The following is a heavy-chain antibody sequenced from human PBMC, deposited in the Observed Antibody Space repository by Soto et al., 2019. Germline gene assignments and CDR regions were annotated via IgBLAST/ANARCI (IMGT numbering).Heavy chain of an antibody. V-gene: IGHV3-48*03. CDR2: ISSSGSTI. CDR3: AREYNWRKLDY. CDR1: GFTFSSYE. J-gene: IGHJ4*02. D-gene: IGHD1-20*01. Sequence: EVQLVESGGGLVQPGGSLRLSCAASGFTFSSYEMNWVRQAPGKGLEWVSYISSSGSTINYADSVKGLFTISRDNAKNSLYLQMNSLRAEDTAVYYCAREYNWRKLDYWGQGTLVTVSS.